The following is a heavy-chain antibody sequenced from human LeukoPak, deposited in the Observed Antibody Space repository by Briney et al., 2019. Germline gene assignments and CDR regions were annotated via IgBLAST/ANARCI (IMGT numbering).Heavy chain of an antibody. CDR2: IYYSGST. J-gene: IGHJ5*02. CDR3: ARDFRYYDSKSNWFDP. V-gene: IGHV4-30-4*01. D-gene: IGHD3-22*01. CDR1: GGSXSSGDYY. Sequence: SXTCXXXGGSXSSGDYYWGWIRQPPGKGLEWIGYIYYSGSTYYNPSLKSRVTISVDTSKNQFSLKLSSVTAADTAVYYCARDFRYYDSKSNWFDPWGQGTLVTVSS.